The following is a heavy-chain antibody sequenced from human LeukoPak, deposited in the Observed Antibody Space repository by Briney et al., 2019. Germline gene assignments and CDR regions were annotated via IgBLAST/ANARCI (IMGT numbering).Heavy chain of an antibody. CDR3: TRETYGDYVRTGYYYYMDV. CDR2: IRSKANSYAT. J-gene: IGHJ6*03. CDR1: GFTFSGSA. V-gene: IGHV3-73*01. Sequence: GGSLRLSCAASGFTFSGSAMHWVRQASGKGLEWVGRIRSKANSYATAYAASVKGRFTISRDGSKNTAYLQMNSLKTEDTAVYYCTRETYGDYVRTGYYYYMDVWGKGTTVTVSS. D-gene: IGHD4-17*01.